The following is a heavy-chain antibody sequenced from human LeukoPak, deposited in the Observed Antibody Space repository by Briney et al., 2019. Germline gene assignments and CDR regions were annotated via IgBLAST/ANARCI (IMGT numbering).Heavy chain of an antibody. D-gene: IGHD3-3*01. CDR3: ARDVVYYDFWSGSTPAPNWFDP. V-gene: IGHV1-46*01. Sequence: GASVKVSCKASGYTFTSYGISWVRQAPGQGLEWMGIINPSGGSTSYAQKFQGRVTMTRDTSTSTVYMELSSLRSEDTAVYYCARDVVYYDFWSGSTPAPNWFDPWGQGTLVTVSS. CDR2: INPSGGST. CDR1: GYTFTSYG. J-gene: IGHJ5*02.